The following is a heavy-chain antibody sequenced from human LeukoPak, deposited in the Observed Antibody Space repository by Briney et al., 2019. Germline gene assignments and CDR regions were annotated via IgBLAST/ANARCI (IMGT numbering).Heavy chain of an antibody. D-gene: IGHD3-10*01. J-gene: IGHJ4*02. V-gene: IGHV1-2*06. Sequence: ASVKVSCKASGYTFTSYYMHWVRQAPGQGLEWMGRINPNSGGTNYAQKFQGRVTMTRDTSISTAYMELSRLRSDDTAVYYCARRLTMVRGVTFDYWGQGTLVTVSS. CDR2: INPNSGGT. CDR1: GYTFTSYY. CDR3: ARRLTMVRGVTFDY.